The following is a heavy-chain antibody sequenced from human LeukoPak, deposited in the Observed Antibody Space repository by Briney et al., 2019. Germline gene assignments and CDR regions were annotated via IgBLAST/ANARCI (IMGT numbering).Heavy chain of an antibody. CDR2: IYYSGST. J-gene: IGHJ3*02. CDR1: GGSISSYY. V-gene: IGHV4-59*01. D-gene: IGHD4-17*01. CDR3: ARPHDYGDSGSAFDI. Sequence: SETLSLTCTVSGGSISSYYWSWIRQPPGKGLEWIGYIYYSGSTNYNPSLKSRVTISVDTSKNQFSLNLTSVTAADTAVYYCARPHDYGDSGSAFDIWGQGTMVTVSS.